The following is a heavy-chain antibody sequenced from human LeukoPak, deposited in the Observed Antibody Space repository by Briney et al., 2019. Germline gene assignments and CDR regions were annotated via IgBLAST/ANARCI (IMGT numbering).Heavy chain of an antibody. Sequence: ASVKVSCKASGYTFTDYYMHWVRQAPGQGLEWMGWINPHSGGTDHAQKFQGRVTMTRDTSISTAYMELSRLRSDDTAVYYCARGPPKAAGTVDYWGQGTLVTVSS. J-gene: IGHJ4*02. D-gene: IGHD6-13*01. CDR1: GYTFTDYY. CDR3: ARGPPKAAGTVDY. CDR2: INPHSGGT. V-gene: IGHV1-2*02.